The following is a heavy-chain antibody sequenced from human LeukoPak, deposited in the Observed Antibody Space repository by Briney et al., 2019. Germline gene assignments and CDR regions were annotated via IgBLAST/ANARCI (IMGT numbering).Heavy chain of an antibody. Sequence: SETLSLTCTVSGGSLSSGGYYWGWVRKHPGMGLEWIVSIYYSGSTYYTPSLKSRVHISVDTSKSQFALNLTSVTAAATAVYYCARVSSARTGFDYWGQGTLVTVSS. V-gene: IGHV4-31*03. CDR2: IYYSGST. CDR3: ARVSSARTGFDY. CDR1: GGSLSSGGYY. D-gene: IGHD1-14*01. J-gene: IGHJ4*02.